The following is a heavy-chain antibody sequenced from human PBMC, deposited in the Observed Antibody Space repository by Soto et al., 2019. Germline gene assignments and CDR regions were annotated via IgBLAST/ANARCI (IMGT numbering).Heavy chain of an antibody. CDR1: GYSFTSYY. CDR2: INPSGGST. D-gene: IGHD1-26*01. Sequence: GGSVKVCFKACGYSFTSYYMHLVRQAPGQGLEWMGIINPSGGSTSYAQKFQGRVTMTRDTSTSTVYMELSSLRSEDTAVYYCARDRVGATRAFDYWGQGTMVTVSS. CDR3: ARDRVGATRAFDY. J-gene: IGHJ4*02. V-gene: IGHV1-46*01.